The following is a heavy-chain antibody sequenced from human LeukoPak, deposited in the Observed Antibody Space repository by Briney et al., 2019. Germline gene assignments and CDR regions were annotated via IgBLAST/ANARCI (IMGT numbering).Heavy chain of an antibody. CDR2: ISNDGSTK. V-gene: IGHV3-30*18. Sequence: QPGRSLRLSCAASGFTFSSSGMHWVRQAPGTGLEWVAVISNDGSTKYYADSVKGRFTISRDNSNNTLYLQMNSLRAEDTAMYYCAKNFPGGYSYEEYWGQGTLVTVSS. CDR1: GFTFSSSG. CDR3: AKNFPGGYSYEEY. D-gene: IGHD5-18*01. J-gene: IGHJ4*02.